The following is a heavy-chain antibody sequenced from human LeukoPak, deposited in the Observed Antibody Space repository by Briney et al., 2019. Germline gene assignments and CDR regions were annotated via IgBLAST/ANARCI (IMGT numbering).Heavy chain of an antibody. CDR3: ASREDSYGYFDY. CDR1: GYTFTSYY. Sequence: ASVKVSCKASGYTFTSYYMHWVRQAPGQGLEWMGIINSSGGSTSYAQKFQGRVTMTRDTSTSTVYMELSSLRSEDTAVYYCASREDSYGYFDYWGQGTLVTVSS. V-gene: IGHV1-46*03. D-gene: IGHD5-18*01. CDR2: INSSGGST. J-gene: IGHJ4*02.